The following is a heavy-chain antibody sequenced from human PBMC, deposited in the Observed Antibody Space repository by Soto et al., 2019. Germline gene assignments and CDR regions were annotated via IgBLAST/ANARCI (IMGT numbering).Heavy chain of an antibody. Sequence: SGGSLRLSCAASGFTVSSNYMSWVRQAPGKGLEWVSVIYSGGSTYYADSVKGRFTISRDNSKNTLYLQMNSLRAEDTAVYYCGSHILRYFARSDAFDIWGQGTMVTVSS. CDR3: GSHILRYFARSDAFDI. CDR2: IYSGGST. V-gene: IGHV3-53*01. D-gene: IGHD3-9*01. J-gene: IGHJ3*02. CDR1: GFTVSSNY.